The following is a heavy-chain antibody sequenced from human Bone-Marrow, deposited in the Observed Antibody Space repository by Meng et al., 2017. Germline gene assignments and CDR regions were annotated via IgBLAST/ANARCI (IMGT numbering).Heavy chain of an antibody. Sequence: QLCEYGMECNRPGALVKASCKASEGTFSSIAISWVRQAPGQGLEWMGGIIPIFGTANYAQKFQGRVTITTDESTSTAYMELSSLRSEDTAVYYCARAAVADLNWYFDLWGRGTLVTVSS. CDR1: EGTFSSIA. J-gene: IGHJ2*01. CDR2: IIPIFGTA. V-gene: IGHV1-69*05. D-gene: IGHD6-19*01. CDR3: ARAAVADLNWYFDL.